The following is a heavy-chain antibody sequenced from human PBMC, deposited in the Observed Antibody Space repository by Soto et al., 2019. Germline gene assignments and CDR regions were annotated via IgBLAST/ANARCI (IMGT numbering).Heavy chain of an antibody. Sequence: QVQLVESGGGVVQPGRSLRLSCAASGFTFSNFGMHWVRQAPGKGLEWVALIWYDGSNKYYADSVKGRFTISRDNSKNTLYLQMDSLRAEDTATYYCARVDSSSTAATGFGYWGQGALVTVSS. CDR3: ARVDSSSTAATGFGY. CDR2: IWYDGSNK. CDR1: GFTFSNFG. D-gene: IGHD6-25*01. J-gene: IGHJ4*02. V-gene: IGHV3-33*01.